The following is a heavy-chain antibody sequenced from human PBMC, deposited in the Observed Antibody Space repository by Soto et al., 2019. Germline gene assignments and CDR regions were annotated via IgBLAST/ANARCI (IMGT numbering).Heavy chain of an antibody. D-gene: IGHD3-22*01. CDR1: GGSISSYY. CDR2: IYTSGST. V-gene: IGHV4-4*07. CDR3: ARTPNYYDSSGYPLDY. Sequence: QVQLQESGPGLVKPSETLSLTCTVSGGSISSYYWSWIRQPAGKGLEWIGRIYTSGSTNYSPSLKSRVTMSVDTSKNQFSLKLSSVTAADTAVYYCARTPNYYDSSGYPLDYWGQGTLVTVSS. J-gene: IGHJ4*02.